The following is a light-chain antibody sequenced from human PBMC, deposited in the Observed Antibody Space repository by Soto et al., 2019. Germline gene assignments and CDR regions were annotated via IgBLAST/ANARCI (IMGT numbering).Light chain of an antibody. CDR1: SSNIGSYKF. J-gene: IGLJ2*01. CDR3: CSYAGGGSVV. Sequence: QSALTQPASVSGSPGQSITISCTGTSSNIGSYKFVSWYQQHPGKAPKVMIYEGSERPSGVSNRFSGSKSGNTASLTISGLQAEDEAHYYCCSYAGGGSVVFRAGTKLTVL. V-gene: IGLV2-23*01. CDR2: EGS.